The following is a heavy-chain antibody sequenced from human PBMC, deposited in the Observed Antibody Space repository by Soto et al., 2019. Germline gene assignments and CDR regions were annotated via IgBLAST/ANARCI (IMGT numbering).Heavy chain of an antibody. CDR1: GFTVSTTY. CDR2: VYRGGDT. J-gene: IGHJ4*02. CDR3: ARLRFGELFDYYFDY. D-gene: IGHD3-10*01. V-gene: IGHV3-53*01. Sequence: EVQLMESGGGLIQPGGSLRLSCAASGFTVSTTYLSWVRQAPGKGLEWVSVVYRGGDTYYADSVKGRFTVSRDNSKNMLFLQMNSLRAEDTAVYYCARLRFGELFDYYFDYWGQGTLVTVSS.